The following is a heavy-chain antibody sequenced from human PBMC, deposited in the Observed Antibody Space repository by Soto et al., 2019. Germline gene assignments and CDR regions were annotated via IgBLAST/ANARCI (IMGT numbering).Heavy chain of an antibody. CDR2: IDPSDSYT. Sequence: GESLKISCKGSGYSFTSYWISWVRQMPGKGLEWMGRIDPSDSYTNYSPSFQGHVTISADKSISTAYLQWSRLKASDTAMYYCARHRPRVAAAPFNWFDPWGQGTLVTVSS. D-gene: IGHD2-15*01. V-gene: IGHV5-10-1*01. CDR3: ARHRPRVAAAPFNWFDP. J-gene: IGHJ5*02. CDR1: GYSFTSYW.